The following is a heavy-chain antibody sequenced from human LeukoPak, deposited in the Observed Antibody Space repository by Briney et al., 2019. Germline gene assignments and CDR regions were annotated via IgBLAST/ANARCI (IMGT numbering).Heavy chain of an antibody. Sequence: PSETLSLTCAVYGGSFSGYYWSWIRQPPGKGLEWIGEINHSGSTYYNPSLKSRVTISVDTSKNQFSLKLSSVTAADTAVYYCARAEPYYGSGSSGGGDFDYWGQGTLVTVSS. CDR3: ARAEPYYGSGSSGGGDFDY. J-gene: IGHJ4*02. V-gene: IGHV4-34*01. CDR1: GGSFSGYY. D-gene: IGHD3-10*01. CDR2: INHSGST.